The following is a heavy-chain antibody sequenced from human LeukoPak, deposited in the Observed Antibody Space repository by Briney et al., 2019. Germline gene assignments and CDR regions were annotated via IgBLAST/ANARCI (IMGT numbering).Heavy chain of an antibody. CDR1: EFSVGSNY. V-gene: IGHV3-66*01. J-gene: IGHJ4*02. CDR2: IYSGGST. CDR3: AKDGQRIQLWSAKSLYFDY. Sequence: PGGSLRLSCAASEFSVGSNYMTWVRQAPGKGLEWVSLIYSGGSTYYADSVKGRFTISRDNSKNTLYLQMNSLRAEDTAVYYCAKDGQRIQLWSAKSLYFDYWGQGTLVTVSS. D-gene: IGHD5-18*01.